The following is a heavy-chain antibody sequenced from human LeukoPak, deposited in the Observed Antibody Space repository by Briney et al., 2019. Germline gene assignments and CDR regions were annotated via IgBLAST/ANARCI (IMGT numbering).Heavy chain of an antibody. V-gene: IGHV1-2*02. CDR2: INPNSGGT. CDR3: ARDLSYSGSYGGDY. Sequence: ASVKVSCKASGYTFTGYYMHWVRQAPGQGLEWMGWINPNSGGTNYAQKFQGRVTMTRDTSISTAYMELSRLRSGDTAVYYCARDLSYSGSYGGDYWGQGTLVTVSS. CDR1: GYTFTGYY. D-gene: IGHD1-26*01. J-gene: IGHJ4*02.